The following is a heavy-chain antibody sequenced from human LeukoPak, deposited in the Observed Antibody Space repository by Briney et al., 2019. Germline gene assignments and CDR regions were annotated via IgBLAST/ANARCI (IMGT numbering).Heavy chain of an antibody. CDR1: GGSISSYY. D-gene: IGHD6-19*01. V-gene: IGHV4-59*08. J-gene: IGHJ4*02. CDR2: IYYSGST. CDR3: ARHGGGWSFDY. Sequence: PSETLSLTCTVSGGSISSYYWSWIRQPPGKGLEWIGYIYYSGSTNYNPSLKSRVTISIDTSKNQFSLKLSSVTAADTAVYYCARHGGGWSFDYWGQGALVTVSS.